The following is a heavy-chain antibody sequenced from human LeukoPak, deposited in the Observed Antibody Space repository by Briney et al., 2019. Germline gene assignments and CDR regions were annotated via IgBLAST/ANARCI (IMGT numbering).Heavy chain of an antibody. CDR1: GYTFTSYG. Sequence: ASVKVSCKASGYTFTSYGISWVRQAPGQGLEWMGWINPNSGGTNYAQKFQGRVTMTRDTSISTAYMELSRLRSDDTAVYYCARDHGYDSSGRKSYYFDYWGQGTLVTVSS. CDR3: ARDHGYDSSGRKSYYFDY. D-gene: IGHD3-22*01. J-gene: IGHJ4*02. CDR2: INPNSGGT. V-gene: IGHV1-2*02.